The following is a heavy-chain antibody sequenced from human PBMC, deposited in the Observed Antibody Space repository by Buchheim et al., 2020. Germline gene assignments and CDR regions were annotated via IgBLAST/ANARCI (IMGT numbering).Heavy chain of an antibody. CDR2: ISYDGSNK. J-gene: IGHJ4*02. CDR3: ARDSPPQWELSYFDY. Sequence: QVQLVESGGGVVQPGRSLRLSCAASGFTFSSYAMHWVRQAPGKGLEWVAVISYDGSNKYYADSVKGRFTISRDNSKNTLYLQMNSLRAEDTAVYYCARDSPPQWELSYFDYWGQGTL. D-gene: IGHD1-26*01. CDR1: GFTFSSYA. V-gene: IGHV3-30-3*01.